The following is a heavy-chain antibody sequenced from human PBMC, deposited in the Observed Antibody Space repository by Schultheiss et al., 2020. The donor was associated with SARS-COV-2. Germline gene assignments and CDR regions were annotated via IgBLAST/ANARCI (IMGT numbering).Heavy chain of an antibody. CDR2: ISSSSSTI. J-gene: IGHJ4*02. Sequence: GGSLRLSCAASGFTFSSYAMSWVRQAPGKGLEWVSYISSSSSTIYYADSVKGRFTISRDNAKNSLYLQMNSLRAEDTAVYYCARDQYSGSYSSYYFDYWGQGTLVTVSS. V-gene: IGHV3-48*01. CDR1: GFTFSSYA. D-gene: IGHD1-26*01. CDR3: ARDQYSGSYSSYYFDY.